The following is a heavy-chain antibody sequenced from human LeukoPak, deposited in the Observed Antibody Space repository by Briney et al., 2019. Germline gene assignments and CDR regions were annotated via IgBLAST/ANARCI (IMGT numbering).Heavy chain of an antibody. CDR1: GGSMSDYY. V-gene: IGHV4-59*01. Sequence: TWETLSLTCTVSGGSMSDYYWSWIRQPPGKGLEWIGYIYYRVTISIDTSKNQFSLKLSSVTAADTALYYCARDYTMTYASDIWGQGTLVTVSS. J-gene: IGHJ3*02. CDR2: IYY. CDR3: ARDYTMTYASDI. D-gene: IGHD3-22*01.